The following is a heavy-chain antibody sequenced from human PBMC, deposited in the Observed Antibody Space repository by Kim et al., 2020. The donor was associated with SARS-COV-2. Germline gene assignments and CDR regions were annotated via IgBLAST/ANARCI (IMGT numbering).Heavy chain of an antibody. D-gene: IGHD3-9*01. Sequence: SETLSLTCTVSGGSISSYYWSWIRQPPGKGLEWIGYIYYSGSTNYNPSLKSRVTISVDTSKNQFSLKLSSVTAADTAVYYCARHGVSDNYDILAYYYYYGMDVCGQGTTVTVSS. V-gene: IGHV4-59*08. CDR1: GGSISSYY. CDR3: ARHGVSDNYDILAYYYYYGMDV. J-gene: IGHJ6*02. CDR2: IYYSGST.